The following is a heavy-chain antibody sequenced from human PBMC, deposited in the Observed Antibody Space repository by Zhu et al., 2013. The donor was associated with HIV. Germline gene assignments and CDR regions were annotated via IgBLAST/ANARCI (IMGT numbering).Heavy chain of an antibody. J-gene: IGHJ6*02. CDR2: IIPNSGGT. CDR3: AIVMATFPYYYYGMDV. Sequence: QVQLVQSGAEVKKPGSSVKVSCKASGGTFSSYAISWVRQAPGQGLEWMGGIIPNSGGTNYAQKFQGRVTMTRDTSISTAYMELSSLRSEDTAVYYCAIVMATFPYYYYGMDVWGQGTTVTVSS. V-gene: IGHV1-2*02. D-gene: IGHD5-12*01. CDR1: GGTFSSYA.